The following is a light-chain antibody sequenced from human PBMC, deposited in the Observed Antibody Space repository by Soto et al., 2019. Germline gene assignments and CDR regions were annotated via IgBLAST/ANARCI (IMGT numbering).Light chain of an antibody. CDR3: LQDYDYPRT. Sequence: AIQMTQSPSSLSASVGDRVTITCRASQGIRDELGWYQQKAGKAPNLLISAASRLQSGVPSRFSGRGSGTDFTLTISSLQHEDFETYYCLQDYDYPRTFGQGTKVDIK. V-gene: IGKV1-6*01. CDR1: QGIRDE. J-gene: IGKJ1*01. CDR2: AAS.